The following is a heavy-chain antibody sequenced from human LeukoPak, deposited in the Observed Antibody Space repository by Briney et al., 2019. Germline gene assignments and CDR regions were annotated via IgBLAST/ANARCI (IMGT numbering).Heavy chain of an antibody. CDR1: GGSISSYY. CDR3: ARGPIRARPIFGVVRNWFDP. CDR2: IYTSGST. V-gene: IGHV4-4*07. J-gene: IGHJ5*02. D-gene: IGHD3-3*01. Sequence: PSETLSLTCTVSGGSISSYYWSWIRQPAGKGLEWIGRIYTSGSTNYNPSLKSRVTMSVDTSKNQFSLKLSSVTAADTAVYYCARGPIRARPIFGVVRNWFDPWGQGTLVTVSS.